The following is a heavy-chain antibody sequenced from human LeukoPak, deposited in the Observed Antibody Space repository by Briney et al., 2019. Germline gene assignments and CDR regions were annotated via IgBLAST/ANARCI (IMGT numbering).Heavy chain of an antibody. CDR1: GYNFFTYW. Sequence: GVSLKISCQASGYNFFTYWIGWVRQMPGKGLEWVAMMYPGNSETKYSPSFQGQVTISVDKSIRTVYLQWSSLKASDTATYYCASPQSGYDIVGEHWGQGTLVTVSS. CDR2: MYPGNSET. V-gene: IGHV5-51*01. D-gene: IGHD2-15*01. J-gene: IGHJ1*01. CDR3: ASPQSGYDIVGEH.